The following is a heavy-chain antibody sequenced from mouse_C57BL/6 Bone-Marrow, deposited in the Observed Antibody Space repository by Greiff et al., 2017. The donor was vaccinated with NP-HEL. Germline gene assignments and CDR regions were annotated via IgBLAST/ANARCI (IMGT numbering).Heavy chain of an antibody. CDR1: GYTFTSYW. J-gene: IGHJ3*01. CDR2: IDPSDSYT. V-gene: IGHV1-69*01. D-gene: IGHD2-3*01. CDR3: ARNDERRSFAY. Sequence: VQLQQPGAELVMPGASVKLSCKASGYTFTSYWMHWVKQRPGQGLEWIGEIDPSDSYTNYNQKFKGKSTLTVDKSSSTAYMQLSSLTSEDSAVYYCARNDERRSFAYWGQGTLVTVSA.